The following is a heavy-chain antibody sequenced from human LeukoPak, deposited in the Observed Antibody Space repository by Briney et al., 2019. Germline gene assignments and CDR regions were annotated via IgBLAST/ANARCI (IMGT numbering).Heavy chain of an antibody. D-gene: IGHD3-10*01. Sequence: ASVKVSCKACGFTFTDHYMHWVRQPPGQGLEWMGIINPSGGSTSYAQKFQGRVTMTRDTSTSTVYMELSSLRSEDTAVYYRASNHEYYYGSGSYYPGGCDYGGQGTLVTVSS. J-gene: IGHJ4*02. CDR2: INPSGGST. CDR3: ASNHEYYYGSGSYYPGGCDY. V-gene: IGHV1-46*01. CDR1: GFTFTDHY.